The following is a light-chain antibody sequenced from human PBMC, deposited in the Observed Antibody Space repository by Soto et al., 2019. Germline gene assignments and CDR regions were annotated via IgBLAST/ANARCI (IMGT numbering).Light chain of an antibody. Sequence: QPVLTQPPSASGTPGQRVTISCSGSSSNIGSNTVNWYQQLPGTAPKVLIYSNIHRPSGVPDRFSGSKSGTSASLVISGLQSDDEGSYYCASWNDSPKGPVFGGGTKLTVL. V-gene: IGLV1-44*01. J-gene: IGLJ3*02. CDR1: SSNIGSNT. CDR3: ASWNDSPKGPV. CDR2: SNI.